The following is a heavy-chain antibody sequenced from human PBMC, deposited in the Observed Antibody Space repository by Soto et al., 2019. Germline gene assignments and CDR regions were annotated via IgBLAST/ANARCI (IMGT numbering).Heavy chain of an antibody. Sequence: KVSCKASGGTFSSYTISWVRQAPGQGLEWMGRIIPILGIANYAQKFQGRVTITADKSTSTAYMELSSLRSEDTAVYYCARVDYDILTGYQGWFDPWGQGTLVTVSS. CDR1: GGTFSSYT. V-gene: IGHV1-69*02. CDR2: IIPILGIA. J-gene: IGHJ5*02. CDR3: ARVDYDILTGYQGWFDP. D-gene: IGHD3-9*01.